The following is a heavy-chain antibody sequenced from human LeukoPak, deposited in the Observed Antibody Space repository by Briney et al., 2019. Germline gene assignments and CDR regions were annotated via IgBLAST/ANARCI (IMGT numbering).Heavy chain of an antibody. J-gene: IGHJ5*02. V-gene: IGHV3-7*01. CDR3: ATEGTDGRGSFGWFDA. D-gene: IGHD3-10*01. CDR2: IKEDGTLR. Sequence: GGSLRLSCAASGFTFSTYWMTWVRQAPGKGLEWVADIKEDGTLRYSVDSVTGRFTISRDNAKNSLFLQLNSLRAEDTAVYYCATEGTDGRGSFGWFDAWGQGTLVTVSS. CDR1: GFTFSTYW.